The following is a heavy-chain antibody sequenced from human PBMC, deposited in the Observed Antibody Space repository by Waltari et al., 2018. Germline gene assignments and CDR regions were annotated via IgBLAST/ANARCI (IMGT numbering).Heavy chain of an antibody. CDR3: ARTYNWNDVALFDY. CDR1: GFTFSSYA. CDR2: IYHSGST. D-gene: IGHD1-20*01. V-gene: IGHV4-38-2*01. J-gene: IGHJ4*02. Sequence: QVQLVESGGGVVQPGRSLRLSCAASGFTFSSYAMHWVRQAPGKGLEVIGSIYHSGSTYYNPSLKSRVTISVDTSKNQFSLKLSSVTAADTAVYYCARTYNWNDVALFDYWGQGTLVTVSS.